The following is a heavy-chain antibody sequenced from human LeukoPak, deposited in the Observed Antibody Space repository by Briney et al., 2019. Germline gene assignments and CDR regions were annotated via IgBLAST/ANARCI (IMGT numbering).Heavy chain of an antibody. CDR1: GFTFSSYA. CDR2: ISSGRPLI. Sequence: GGSLRLSCAASGFTFSSYAMSWVRQAPGKGLEWVSYISSGRPLIYYADSVKGRFTVSRDGAKSSLYLQMNSLRAEDSAVYYCARDGNRDGDMDVWGKGTTVTVSS. J-gene: IGHJ6*03. CDR3: ARDGNRDGDMDV. V-gene: IGHV3-48*01. D-gene: IGHD1-1*01.